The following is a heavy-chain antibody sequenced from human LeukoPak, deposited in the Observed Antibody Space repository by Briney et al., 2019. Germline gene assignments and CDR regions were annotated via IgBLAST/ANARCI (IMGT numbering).Heavy chain of an antibody. V-gene: IGHV3-64*01. CDR1: GFTFSTYA. J-gene: IGHJ6*02. D-gene: IGHD5-18*01. CDR3: ANRATGYSYGHTLYYYYYGMDV. CDR2: ITSNGGST. Sequence: GGSLRLSCAASGFTFSTYAMHWVRQAPGKGLEYVSGITSNGGSTYYANSVKGRFTISRDNSKNTLYLQMNSLRAEDTAVYYCANRATGYSYGHTLYYYYYGMDVWGQGTTVTVSS.